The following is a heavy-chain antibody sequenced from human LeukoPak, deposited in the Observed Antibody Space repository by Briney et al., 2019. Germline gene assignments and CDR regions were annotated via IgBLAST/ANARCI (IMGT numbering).Heavy chain of an antibody. D-gene: IGHD3-10*01. CDR2: INHSGST. CDR1: GGSFSGYY. V-gene: IGHV4-34*01. J-gene: IGHJ4*02. Sequence: PSETLSLTCAVYGGSFSGYYWSWIRQPPGKGLEWIGEINHSGSTNYNPSLKSRVTISVDTSKNQFSLKLSSVTAADTAVYYCAIITMVRGGDYWGQGTLVTVSS. CDR3: AIITMVRGGDY.